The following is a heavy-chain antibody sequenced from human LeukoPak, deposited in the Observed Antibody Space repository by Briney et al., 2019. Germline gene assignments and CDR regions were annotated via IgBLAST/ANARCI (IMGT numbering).Heavy chain of an antibody. V-gene: IGHV3-30*02. CDR3: AKDAGGVGSGWDLDY. Sequence: PGGSLRLSCAASGFTFSSYGMHWVRQAPGKGLEWVAFIRYDGSNKYYVDSVKGRFTISRDNSKNTLYLQMNSLRAEDTAVYYFAKDAGGVGSGWDLDYWGQGTLVTVSS. D-gene: IGHD6-19*01. J-gene: IGHJ4*02. CDR1: GFTFSSYG. CDR2: IRYDGSNK.